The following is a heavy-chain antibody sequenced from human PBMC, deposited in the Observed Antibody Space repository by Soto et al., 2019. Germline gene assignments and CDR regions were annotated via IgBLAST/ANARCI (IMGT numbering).Heavy chain of an antibody. V-gene: IGHV3-30*18. CDR3: AKDVDTAMVD. CDR2: ISYDGSNK. CDR1: GFTFSSYG. D-gene: IGHD5-18*01. Sequence: QVQLVESGGGVVQPGRSLRLSCAASGFTFSSYGMHWVRQAPGKGLEWVAVISYDGSNKYYADSVKGRFTISRDNSKNTLYLQMNSLRAEDTAVYYCAKDVDTAMVDWGQGTLVTVSS. J-gene: IGHJ4*02.